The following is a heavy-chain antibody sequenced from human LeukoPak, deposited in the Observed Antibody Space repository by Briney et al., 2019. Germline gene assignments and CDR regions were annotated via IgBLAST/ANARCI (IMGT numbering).Heavy chain of an antibody. D-gene: IGHD1-26*01. CDR3: ARGEPARYYYYGMDV. J-gene: IGHJ6*02. Sequence: ASVKVSCKASVGTFSSDAISWGRQAPGQGLEWMGRIIPILGIGNYAQKFQGRVTITADKSTSTAYMELSSLRSEDTAVYYCARGEPARYYYYGMDVWGQGTTVTVSS. CDR1: VGTFSSDA. V-gene: IGHV1-69*04. CDR2: IIPILGIG.